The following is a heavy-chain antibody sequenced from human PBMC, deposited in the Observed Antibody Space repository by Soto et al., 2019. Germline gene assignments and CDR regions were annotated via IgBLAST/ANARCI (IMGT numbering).Heavy chain of an antibody. CDR2: IYYSGST. J-gene: IGHJ5*02. CDR3: ARDSSSRTFDP. CDR1: GGSVSSGSYY. Sequence: SETLSLTCTVSGGSVSSGSYYWSWIRQPPGKGLEWIGYIYYSGSTNYNPSLKSRVTISVDTSKNQFSLKLSSVTAADTAVYHCARDSSSRTFDPWGQGTLVTVSS. V-gene: IGHV4-61*01. D-gene: IGHD6-13*01.